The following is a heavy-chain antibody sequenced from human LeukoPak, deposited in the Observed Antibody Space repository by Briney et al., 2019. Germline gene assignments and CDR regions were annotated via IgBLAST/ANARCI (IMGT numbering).Heavy chain of an antibody. CDR1: GFTFSTYW. CDR2: IKQDGSER. Sequence: PGGSLRLSCAASGFTFSTYWMTWVRQAPGKGLEWVANIKQDGSERYYVDSVKGRFTISRDNSKNTLYLQMNSLRAEDTAVYYCAKAGYSSPDYWGQGTLVTVSS. J-gene: IGHJ4*02. V-gene: IGHV3-7*03. CDR3: AKAGYSSPDY. D-gene: IGHD6-13*01.